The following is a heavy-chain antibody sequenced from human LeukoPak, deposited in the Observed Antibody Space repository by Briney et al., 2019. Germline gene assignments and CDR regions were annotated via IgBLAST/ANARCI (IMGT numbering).Heavy chain of an antibody. V-gene: IGHV3-9*01. CDR2: ISWNSGSI. CDR3: AKAIGGSYYWYFDL. D-gene: IGHD3-10*01. J-gene: IGHJ2*01. Sequence: PGGSLRLSCAASGFTFDDYAMHWVRQAPGKGLEWVSGISWNSGSIGYGDSVKGRFTVSRDSAENSLYLQMNSLRAEDTALYYCAKAIGGSYYWYFDLWGRGTLVTVSS. CDR1: GFTFDDYA.